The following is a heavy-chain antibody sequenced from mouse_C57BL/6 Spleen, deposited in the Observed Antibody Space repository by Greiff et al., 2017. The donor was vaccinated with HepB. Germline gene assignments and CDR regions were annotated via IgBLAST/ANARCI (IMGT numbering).Heavy chain of an antibody. Sequence: EVQLEESGAELVRPGASVKLSCTASGYNFTDDYMHWVKQRPEHGLEWIGWIDPENGDTEYASKFQGKATITADTSSNTAYLQLSSLTSEDSAVYYCTTNGSFAYWGQGTLVTVSA. CDR3: TTNGSFAY. CDR2: IDPENGDT. CDR1: GYNFTDDY. J-gene: IGHJ3*01. V-gene: IGHV14-4*01.